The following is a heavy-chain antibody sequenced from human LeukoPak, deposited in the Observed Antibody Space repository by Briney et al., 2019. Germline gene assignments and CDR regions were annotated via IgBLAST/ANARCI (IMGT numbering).Heavy chain of an antibody. J-gene: IGHJ6*02. CDR1: GFTFSNFA. Sequence: PGGSLRLSCAASGFTFSNFAVSWVRQAPGKGLEWVSAISGSGGSTYYADSVKGRFTISRDNSKNTLYLQMSSLRAEDTAVYFCARSAARLRYYYAMDVWGQGTTVTVCS. V-gene: IGHV3-23*01. D-gene: IGHD6-6*01. CDR3: ARSAARLRYYYAMDV. CDR2: ISGSGGST.